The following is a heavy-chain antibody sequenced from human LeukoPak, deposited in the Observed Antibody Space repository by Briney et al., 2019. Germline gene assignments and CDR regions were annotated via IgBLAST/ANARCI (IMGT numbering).Heavy chain of an antibody. CDR3: AREPSHLWTDN. CDR2: IKPDGSEK. Sequence: GGSLRLSCAASGFTFSQYWMSWVRQAPGKGLEWVANIKPDGSEKHYVDSVKGRFSISRDNTKNSLFLQISSLRGEDSAVYYCAREPSHLWTDNCGQGTRVIVSS. J-gene: IGHJ4*02. D-gene: IGHD3-10*01. CDR1: GFTFSQYW. V-gene: IGHV3-7*01.